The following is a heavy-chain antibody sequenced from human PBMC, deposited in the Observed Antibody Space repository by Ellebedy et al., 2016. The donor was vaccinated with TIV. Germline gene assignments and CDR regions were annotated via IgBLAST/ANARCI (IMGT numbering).Heavy chain of an antibody. CDR3: VRGGGSRLSHSFDI. D-gene: IGHD3-10*01. CDR1: GFTFSSYS. V-gene: IGHV3-48*04. Sequence: GESLKISCAASGFTFSSYSMNWGRQAPGKGLEWVSYIGSTITTIYYADSVKCRFTISRDNAKNSLYLQMNSLRAEDTPLYYCVRGGGSRLSHSFDIWGQGTMVTVSS. CDR2: IGSTITTI. J-gene: IGHJ3*02.